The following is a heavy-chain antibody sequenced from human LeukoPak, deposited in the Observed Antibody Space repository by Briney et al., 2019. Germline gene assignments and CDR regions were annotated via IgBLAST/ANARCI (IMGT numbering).Heavy chain of an antibody. Sequence: PSETLSLTCTVSGVSISGYYWSWIRQPPGKGLEWGGSIYYSGSSNYNPSLNSRVTISLDTSKNQFALNLTSVTAADTAEYYCARDSPIVRGLIGYFDLWGRGTLVTVSS. CDR3: ARDSPIVRGLIGYFDL. J-gene: IGHJ2*01. CDR2: IYYSGSS. D-gene: IGHD3-10*01. V-gene: IGHV4-59*01. CDR1: GVSISGYY.